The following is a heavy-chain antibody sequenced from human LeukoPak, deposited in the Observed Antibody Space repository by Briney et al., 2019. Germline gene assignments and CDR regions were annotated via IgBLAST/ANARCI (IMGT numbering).Heavy chain of an antibody. D-gene: IGHD6-19*01. V-gene: IGHV1-2*02. CDR2: INPNSGVS. CDR3: ARGMPVGGMKIGFDY. J-gene: IGHJ4*02. CDR1: GYTFTAYF. Sequence: ASVQVSCKASGYTFTAYFMHWVRQAPAQGLQWMGWINPNSGVSNSAQKFQGRVTMTRNTYIRTVYMEVSTMRSDDTAVYYCARGMPVGGMKIGFDYWGQRTLVTVSS.